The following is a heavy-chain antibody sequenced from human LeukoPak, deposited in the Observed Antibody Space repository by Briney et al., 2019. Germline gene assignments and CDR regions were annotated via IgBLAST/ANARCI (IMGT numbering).Heavy chain of an antibody. V-gene: IGHV3-23*01. CDR3: AKDSCSSTSCRGYFDY. CDR1: GFTFSSYA. Sequence: PGGSLRLSCVASGFTFSSYAMSWVRQPPGKGLEWVSSLGGINGYTYYADSVKGRFTISRDNSKNTLYLQMNSLRAEDTAVYYCAKDSCSSTSCRGYFDYWGQGTLVTVSS. CDR2: LGGINGYT. D-gene: IGHD2-2*01. J-gene: IGHJ4*02.